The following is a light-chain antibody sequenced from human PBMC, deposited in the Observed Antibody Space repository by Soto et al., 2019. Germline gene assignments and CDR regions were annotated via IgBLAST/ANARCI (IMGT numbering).Light chain of an antibody. CDR2: EVS. CDR3: SSYTSSSTVI. V-gene: IGLV2-14*01. CDR1: SSDVGGYNY. Sequence: QSALTQPASMSGSPGQSITISCTGTSSDVGGYNYVSWYQHYPGKAPKLMICEVSNRPSGVSNRFSGSKSGNTASLTISGLQPEDEADYYCSSYTSSSTVIFGGGTKLTVL. J-gene: IGLJ2*01.